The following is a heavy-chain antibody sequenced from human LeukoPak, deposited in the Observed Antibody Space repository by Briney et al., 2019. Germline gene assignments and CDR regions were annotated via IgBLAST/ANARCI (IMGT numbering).Heavy chain of an antibody. CDR1: GFTFSSYA. V-gene: IGHV3-23*01. J-gene: IGHJ4*02. D-gene: IGHD3-3*01. CDR2: ISASGDGT. CDR3: AKDQYYDFWSGYGLFDY. Sequence: GGSLRLSCAASGFTFSSYALSWVRQAPGKGLEWVSGISASGDGTYYADSVKGRLIISRDNSKNTLYLQMNTLRAEDTAIYYCAKDQYYDFWSGYGLFDYWGQGTLVTVSS.